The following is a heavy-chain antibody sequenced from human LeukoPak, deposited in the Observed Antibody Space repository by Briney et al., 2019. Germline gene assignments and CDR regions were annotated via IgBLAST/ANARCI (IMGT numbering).Heavy chain of an antibody. CDR3: ATWGSGSSLGYYYYYMDV. J-gene: IGHJ6*03. D-gene: IGHD6-6*01. CDR1: GYTFTSYD. CDR2: MNPNSGNT. V-gene: IGHV1-8*01. Sequence: ASVKVSCKASGYTFTSYDINWVRQATGQGLEWMGWMNPNSGNTGYAQKFQGRVTMTRNTSISTAYMELSSLRSEDTAVYYCATWGSGSSLGYYYYYMDVWGKGTTVTVSS.